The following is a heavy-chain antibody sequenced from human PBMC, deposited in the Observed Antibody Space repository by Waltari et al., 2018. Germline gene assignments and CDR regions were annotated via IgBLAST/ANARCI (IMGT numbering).Heavy chain of an antibody. J-gene: IGHJ6*04. V-gene: IGHV1-69*05. CDR2: LITILRVV. CDR1: GGTLSAYS. Sequence: QVQLVQSGPEVKKTWSSVQVSCRASGGTLSAYSTAWVRQAPGQGLEWVGGLITILRVVDLAQKFQGRLSLTTDESTNTAYMELSSLTNEDTGVYYCATGEYNFAWGCSWDVWGKGTTVTISS. D-gene: IGHD3-16*01. CDR3: ATGEYNFAWGCSWDV.